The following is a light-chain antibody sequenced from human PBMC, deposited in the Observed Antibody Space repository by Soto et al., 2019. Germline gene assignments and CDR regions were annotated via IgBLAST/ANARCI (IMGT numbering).Light chain of an antibody. J-gene: IGKJ1*01. CDR3: LQLFNFSWT. CDR1: RDIGND. Sequence: AIQMTQSPSSLSASVGDRVTITCRASRDIGNDLGWYQQKPGKAPKHLIFAASNLQSGVPSRFSGGGSGTDFTLTICSLQADDFATYYCLQLFNFSWTFGQGTEVETK. CDR2: AAS. V-gene: IGKV1-6*01.